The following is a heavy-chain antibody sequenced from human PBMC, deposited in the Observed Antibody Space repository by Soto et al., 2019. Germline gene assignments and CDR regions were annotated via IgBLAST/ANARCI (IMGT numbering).Heavy chain of an antibody. CDR1: GFTFSTYA. D-gene: IGHD2-2*01. CDR2: LSGRGGST. Sequence: VQLLESGGGLVQPGGSLRLSCAASGFTFSTYAMSWVRQAPGKGLEWVSGLSGRGGSTYYADSVTGRFTISRDNSKNTLYLQWRSLRAEDTAVYYCAKHHTDSPGLIPAASDYWGQGTLVTVSS. CDR3: AKHHTDSPGLIPAASDY. J-gene: IGHJ4*02. V-gene: IGHV3-23*01.